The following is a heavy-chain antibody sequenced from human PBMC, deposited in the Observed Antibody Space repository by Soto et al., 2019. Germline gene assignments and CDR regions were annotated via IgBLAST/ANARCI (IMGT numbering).Heavy chain of an antibody. V-gene: IGHV1-46*03. CDR3: ARDSLYNWNFGDGDDAFDI. J-gene: IGHJ3*02. Sequence: QVQLVQSGAEVKKPGASVKVSCKASGYTFTSYYMHWVRQAPGQGLEWMGIINPSGGSTSYAQKFQGRVTMTRDTSTSTVYMELSSLRSEDTAVYYCARDSLYNWNFGDGDDAFDIWGQGTMVTVSS. D-gene: IGHD1-7*01. CDR2: INPSGGST. CDR1: GYTFTSYY.